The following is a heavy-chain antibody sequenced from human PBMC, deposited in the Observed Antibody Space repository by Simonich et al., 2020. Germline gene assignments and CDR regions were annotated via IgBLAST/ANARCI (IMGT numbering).Heavy chain of an antibody. CDR1: GFTFGSYW. CDR3: ARDGLGTAYYYYMDV. CDR2: IKQDGSEK. D-gene: IGHD7-27*01. Sequence: EVQLVESGGGLVQPGGSLSLSWAASGFTFGSYWMRGVRRAPGRGLEWVANIKQDGSEKYYWDSVKGRFTISRDNAKNSLYLQMNSLRAEDTAVYYCARDGLGTAYYYYMDVWGKGTTVTVSS. J-gene: IGHJ6*03. V-gene: IGHV3-7*01.